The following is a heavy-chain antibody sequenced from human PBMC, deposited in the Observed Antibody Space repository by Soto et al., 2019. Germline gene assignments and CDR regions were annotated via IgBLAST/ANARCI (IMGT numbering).Heavy chain of an antibody. V-gene: IGHV3-23*01. CDR3: AKDLGVADGPVQIGIFRTEHAFDI. CDR1: GFTFSSYA. D-gene: IGHD1-1*01. Sequence: EVQLLESGGGLVQPGGSLRLSCAASGFTFSSYAMSWVRQAPGKGLEWVSAISGSGGSTYYADSVKGRFTISRDNSKSTLYLQMNSLRAEDTAVYYCAKDLGVADGPVQIGIFRTEHAFDIWGQGTMVTVSS. CDR2: ISGSGGST. J-gene: IGHJ3*02.